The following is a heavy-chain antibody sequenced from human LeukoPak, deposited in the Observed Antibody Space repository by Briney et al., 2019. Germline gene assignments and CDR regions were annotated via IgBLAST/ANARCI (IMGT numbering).Heavy chain of an antibody. CDR3: AKEPREYCSSTSCPNWFDS. D-gene: IGHD2-2*01. CDR2: ISASGGTT. CDR1: GFTFNNYA. J-gene: IGHJ5*01. V-gene: IGHV3-23*01. Sequence: GGSLRLSCAAPGFTFNNYAMSWVRQAPGKGLEWVSAISASGGTTYYADSVKGRFTISRDNSENTLFLQMNSLRAEDTAVYYCAKEPREYCSSTSCPNWFDSWGQGTLVTVSS.